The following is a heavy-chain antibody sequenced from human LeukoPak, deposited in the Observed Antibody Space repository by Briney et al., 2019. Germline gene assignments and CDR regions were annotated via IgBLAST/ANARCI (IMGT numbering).Heavy chain of an antibody. D-gene: IGHD3-16*01. CDR2: IYYSGST. CDR1: GGSISSSSYY. V-gene: IGHV4-39*01. J-gene: IGHJ6*03. CDR3: ARRLISLRSYYYYYYMDV. Sequence: RTSETLSLTCTVSGGSISSSSYYWGWIRQPPGKGLEWIGSIYYSGSTYYNPSLRSRVTISVDTSKNQFSLKRSSVTAADTAVYYCARRLISLRSYYYYYYMDVWGKGTTVTVSS.